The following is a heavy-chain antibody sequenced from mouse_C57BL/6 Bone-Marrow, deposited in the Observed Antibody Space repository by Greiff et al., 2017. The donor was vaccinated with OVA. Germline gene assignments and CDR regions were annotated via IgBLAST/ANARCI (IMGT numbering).Heavy chain of an antibody. CDR1: GYAFSSSW. Sequence: VQVVESGPELVKPGASVKISCKASGYAFSSSWMNWVKQRPGKGLEWIGRIYPGDGDTNYNGKFKGKATLTADKSSSTAYMQLSSLTSEDSAVYFCARRVDYGSSYVDYWGQGTSVTVSS. D-gene: IGHD1-1*01. CDR3: ARRVDYGSSYVDY. J-gene: IGHJ4*01. V-gene: IGHV1-82*01. CDR2: IYPGDGDT.